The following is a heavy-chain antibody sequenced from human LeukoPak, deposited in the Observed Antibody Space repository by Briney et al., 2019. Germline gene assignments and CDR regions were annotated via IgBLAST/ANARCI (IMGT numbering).Heavy chain of an antibody. CDR1: GFTFSSNS. CDR3: AKGYYYDSSGYYQHFGH. CDR2: ISYDGSNQ. V-gene: IGHV3-30*18. D-gene: IGHD3-22*01. Sequence: GGSLRLSCAASGFTFSSNSMNWVRQAPGKGLEWVALISYDGSNQYYADSVKGRFTISRDNSKNTLYLQMNSLRAEDTAVYYCAKGYYYDSSGYYQHFGHWGQGTLVTVSS. J-gene: IGHJ4*02.